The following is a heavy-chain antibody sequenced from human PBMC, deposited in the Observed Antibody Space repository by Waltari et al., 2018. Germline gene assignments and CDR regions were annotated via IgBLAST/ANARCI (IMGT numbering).Heavy chain of an antibody. V-gene: IGHV1-69*12. CDR1: GGTFSSYA. CDR3: ANALYQQRYRFDP. Sequence: QVQLVQSGAEVKKPGSSVKVSCKASGGTFSSYAISWVRQAPGQWLEWMGGINPSLCTAKYAQKFQGRVTITAGESTSTAYMELSSLRAEDTAVYYCANALYQQRYRFDPWGQGTLVTVSS. CDR2: INPSLCTA. D-gene: IGHD6-13*01. J-gene: IGHJ5*02.